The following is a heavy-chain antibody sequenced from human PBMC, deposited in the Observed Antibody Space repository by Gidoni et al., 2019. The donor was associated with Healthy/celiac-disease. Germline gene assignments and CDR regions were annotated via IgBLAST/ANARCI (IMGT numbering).Heavy chain of an antibody. CDR2: ISWNSGSI. J-gene: IGHJ4*02. D-gene: IGHD6-19*01. Sequence: EVQLVESGGGLVQPGRSLRLSCAASGFTFDDYAMHWVRQAPGKGLEWVSGISWNSGSIGYADSVKGRFTISRDNAKNSLYLQMNSLRAEDTALYYCAKARGGSGWYPLDYWGQGTLVTVSS. CDR1: GFTFDDYA. V-gene: IGHV3-9*01. CDR3: AKARGGSGWYPLDY.